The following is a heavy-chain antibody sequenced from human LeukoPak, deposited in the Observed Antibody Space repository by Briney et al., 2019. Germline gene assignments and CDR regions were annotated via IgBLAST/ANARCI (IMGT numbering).Heavy chain of an antibody. CDR3: GRDLIGTAASWDC. CDR2: ISSGGST. D-gene: IGHD6-25*01. J-gene: IGHJ4*02. V-gene: IGHV3-53*01. Sequence: GGSLSLSWVASGFTVNNNYMNWVRQGPGKGLKGVSVISSGGSTYYADSVTGRFTISRDNSKNTLYLQMNSLRVEDTAVYYCGRDLIGTAASWDCWGQGTLVTVSS. CDR1: GFTVNNNY.